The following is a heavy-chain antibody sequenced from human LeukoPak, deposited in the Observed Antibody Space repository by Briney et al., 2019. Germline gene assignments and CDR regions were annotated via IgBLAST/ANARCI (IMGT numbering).Heavy chain of an antibody. Sequence: GGSLSLSCAASGLTLSNYWVHWVRQAPGKGLVWVSRINTDGSSTDYADSVKGRFTISRDNAKNMLYLQMNSLRAEDTAVYYCARPYCSGAGCHSPPDYWGQGTLVTVSS. CDR1: GLTLSNYW. CDR3: ARPYCSGAGCHSPPDY. D-gene: IGHD2-15*01. V-gene: IGHV3-74*01. CDR2: INTDGSST. J-gene: IGHJ4*02.